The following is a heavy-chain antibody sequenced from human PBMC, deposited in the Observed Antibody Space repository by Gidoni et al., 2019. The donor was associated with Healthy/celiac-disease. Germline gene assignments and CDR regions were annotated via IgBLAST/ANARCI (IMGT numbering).Heavy chain of an antibody. CDR1: GGSFTSYA. D-gene: IGHD4-4*01. J-gene: IGHJ6*03. V-gene: IGHV1-69*06. Sequence: QVQLVQSGAEVKKPGSSVKVSCKASGGSFTSYAISWVRQAPGQGLDWMGGIIPIFGTANYAQKFQGRVTITADKSTSTAYMELSSLRSEDTAVYYCARGPLDQNSNYGGYYYYMDVWGKGTTVTVSS. CDR3: ARGPLDQNSNYGGYYYYMDV. CDR2: IIPIFGTA.